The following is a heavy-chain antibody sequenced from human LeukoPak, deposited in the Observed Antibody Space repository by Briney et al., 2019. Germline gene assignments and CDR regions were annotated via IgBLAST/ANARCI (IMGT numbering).Heavy chain of an antibody. CDR3: ARDRELGY. Sequence: SETLSLTCSVSGDSISIYYWSWIRQPPGKGLEWIGYIYNSGSTNYNPSLKSRVTISVDTSKNQFTLKLTSVTAADTAVYYCARDRELGYWGQGTLVTVSS. D-gene: IGHD3-10*01. CDR1: GDSISIYY. J-gene: IGHJ4*02. CDR2: IYNSGST. V-gene: IGHV4-59*01.